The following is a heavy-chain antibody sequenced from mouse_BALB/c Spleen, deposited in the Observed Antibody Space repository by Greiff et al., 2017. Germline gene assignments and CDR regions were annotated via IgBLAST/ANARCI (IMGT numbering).Heavy chain of an antibody. D-gene: IGHD1-2*01. V-gene: IGHV1-9*01. CDR2: ILPGSCST. CDR3: ARLRRFAY. J-gene: IGHJ3*01. CDR1: GYTFSSYW. Sequence: VQLQQSGAELMKPGASVKISCKATGYTFSSYWIEWVKQRPGHGLEWIGEILPGSCSTNYNEKFKGKATFTADTSSNTAYMQLSSLTSEDSAVYYCARLRRFAYWGQGTLVTVSA.